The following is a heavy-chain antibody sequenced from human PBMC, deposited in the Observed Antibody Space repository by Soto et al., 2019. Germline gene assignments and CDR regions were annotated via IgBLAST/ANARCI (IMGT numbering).Heavy chain of an antibody. CDR2: IYYNGDT. Sequence: EVQLVESGGGLIQPGGSLRLSCAASGFTFSNNYMSWVRQAPGKGLEWVSVIYYNGDTYYADSVKGRFTISRDNTKNILYLQMNSLRAEDTDVYYCADLNTETHSWGQGTLVTVSA. D-gene: IGHD4-17*01. J-gene: IGHJ4*02. CDR1: GFTFSNNY. CDR3: ADLNTETHS. V-gene: IGHV3-53*01.